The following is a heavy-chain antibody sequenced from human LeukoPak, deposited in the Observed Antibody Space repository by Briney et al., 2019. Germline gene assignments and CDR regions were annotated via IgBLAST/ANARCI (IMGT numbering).Heavy chain of an antibody. V-gene: IGHV3-7*01. D-gene: IGHD3-22*01. CDR1: GFTFSSYW. CDR2: IKQDGSEK. CDR3: ASCYDSSGYYFDY. Sequence: GGSLRLSCAASGFTFSSYWMSWVRQAPGKGLEWVANIKQDGSEKYYVDSVKGRFTISRDNAKNSLYLQMNSLRAEDTAVYYCASCYDSSGYYFDYWGQGTLVTVSS. J-gene: IGHJ4*02.